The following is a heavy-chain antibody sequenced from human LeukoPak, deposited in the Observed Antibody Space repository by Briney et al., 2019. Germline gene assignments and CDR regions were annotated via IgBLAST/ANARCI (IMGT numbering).Heavy chain of an antibody. CDR3: ARGGQLNWFDP. CDR1: GDSISSSY. Sequence: PSETLCLTCTVSGDSISSSYWSWIRQPPGKGLEWIGYISYSGSTSSNPSLRSRVTISVDTSKNQFSLRLTSVTAADTAMYYCARGGQLNWFDPWGQGTLVTVSS. J-gene: IGHJ5*02. V-gene: IGHV4-59*01. CDR2: ISYSGST. D-gene: IGHD5-18*01.